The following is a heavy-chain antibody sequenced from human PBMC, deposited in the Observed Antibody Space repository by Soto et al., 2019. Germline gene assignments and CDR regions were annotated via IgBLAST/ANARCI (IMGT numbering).Heavy chain of an antibody. CDR3: ARDLGPWFGELRFAFDI. CDR1: GFTFDDYG. D-gene: IGHD3-10*01. J-gene: IGHJ3*02. CDR2: INWNGGST. V-gene: IGHV3-20*04. Sequence: SLRLSCAASGFTFDDYGMSWVRQAPGKGLEWVSGINWNGGSTGYADSVKGRFTISRDNAKNSLYLQMNSLRAEDTALYYCARDLGPWFGELRFAFDIWGQGTMVTVSS.